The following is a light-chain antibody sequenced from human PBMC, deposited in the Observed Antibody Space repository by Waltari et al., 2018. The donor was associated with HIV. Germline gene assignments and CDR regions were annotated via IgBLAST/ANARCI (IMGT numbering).Light chain of an antibody. CDR3: NSRDSSGNLWV. V-gene: IGLV3-19*01. CDR1: SLRNYY. CDR2: GRN. J-gene: IGLJ3*02. Sequence: SSELTPDPAVSVALGQTIRITCQGDSLRNYYASWYQQKPGQSPLLVLYGRNDRPLGIPDRVSGSKSGNTSSLTISGVQAEDEADYYCNSRDSSGNLWVFGGGTKLTVL.